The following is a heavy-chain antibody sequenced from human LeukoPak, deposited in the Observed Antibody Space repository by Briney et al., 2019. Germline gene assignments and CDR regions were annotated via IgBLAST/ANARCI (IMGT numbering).Heavy chain of an antibody. CDR1: GFTVSSNY. Sequence: PGGSLRLSRAASGFTVSSNYMSWVRQAPGKGLEWVSVIYSGGSTYYADSVKGRFTISRQNSKNTLDLQMNSLRPEDTAVYYCARDGRYCIITSCYGYYGMDVWGQGTTVTVTS. J-gene: IGHJ6*02. D-gene: IGHD2-2*01. CDR3: ARDGRYCIITSCYGYYGMDV. CDR2: IYSGGST. V-gene: IGHV3-53*04.